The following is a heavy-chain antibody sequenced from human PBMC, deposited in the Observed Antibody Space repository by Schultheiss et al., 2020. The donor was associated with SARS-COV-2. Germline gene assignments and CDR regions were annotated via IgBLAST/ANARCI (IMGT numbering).Heavy chain of an antibody. J-gene: IGHJ4*02. Sequence: GGSLRLSCAASGFTFSTYGMHWVRQAPGKGLEWVAVISYGGRNKYYADSVKGRFTISRDSSKNTLYLQMESLRAEDTAVYYCARRRYWGQGTLVTVSS. CDR2: ISYGGRNK. CDR1: GFTFSTYG. CDR3: ARRRY. V-gene: IGHV3-30*03.